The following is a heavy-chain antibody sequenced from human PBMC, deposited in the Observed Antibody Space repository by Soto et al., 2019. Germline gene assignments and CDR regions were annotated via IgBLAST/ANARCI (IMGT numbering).Heavy chain of an antibody. CDR2: IYYTGST. D-gene: IGHD4-17*01. Sequence: SETVYLTCTVSGGSFSSGDYYWSWVRQPPGKGVEWIGYIYYTGSTFNNPSLKSRVSISIDTSKTQFSLKLSSVTAADTAVYYCARIHFGDEPSYYYYGMDVWGQGTTVNVSS. V-gene: IGHV4-30-4*01. CDR1: GGSFSSGDYY. J-gene: IGHJ6*02. CDR3: ARIHFGDEPSYYYYGMDV.